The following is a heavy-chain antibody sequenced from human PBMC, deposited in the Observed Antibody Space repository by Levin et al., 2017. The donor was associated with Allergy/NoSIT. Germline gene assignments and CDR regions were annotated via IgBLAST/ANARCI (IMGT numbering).Heavy chain of an antibody. V-gene: IGHV3-23*01. J-gene: IGHJ4*02. CDR1: GFNFSSYG. D-gene: IGHD3-9*01. CDR2: ISGSGGAK. CDR3: AKDTHRARLVITHFDS. Sequence: RPGGSLRLSCAASGFNFSSYGMSWVRQAPGKGLEWVSFISGSGGAKHYTDSAKGRFTISRDNSKNTLFLQMNSLRADDTALYYCAKDTHRARLVITHFDSWGQGTLVTVSS.